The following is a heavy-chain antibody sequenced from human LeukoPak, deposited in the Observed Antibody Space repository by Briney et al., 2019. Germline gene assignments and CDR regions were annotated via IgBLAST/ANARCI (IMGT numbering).Heavy chain of an antibody. J-gene: IGHJ4*02. CDR2: ISYDGSNK. D-gene: IGHD3-16*01. CDR3: AKDAYYDYVWGSSPFGYYFDY. V-gene: IGHV3-30*18. Sequence: PGGSLRLSCAASGFTFSSYGMHWVRQAPGKGLEWVAVISYDGSNKYYADSVKGRFTISRDNSKNTLYLQMNSLRAEDTAVYYCAKDAYYDYVWGSSPFGYYFDYWGQGTLVTVSS. CDR1: GFTFSSYG.